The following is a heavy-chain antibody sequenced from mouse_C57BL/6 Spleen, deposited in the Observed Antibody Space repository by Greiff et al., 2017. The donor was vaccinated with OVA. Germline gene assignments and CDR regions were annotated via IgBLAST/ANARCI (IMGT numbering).Heavy chain of an antibody. CDR1: GYTFTDYN. D-gene: IGHD1-1*01. CDR2: INPNNGGT. CDR3: ARKRLDYYGSSHWYYDV. J-gene: IGHJ1*03. V-gene: IGHV1-18*01. Sequence: VQLQQSGPELVKPGASVKIPCKASGYTFTDYNMDWVKQSHGKSLEWIGDINPNNGGTIYNQKFKGKATLTVDKSSSTAYMELRSLTSEDTAVYYCARKRLDYYGSSHWYYDVWGTGTTVTVSS.